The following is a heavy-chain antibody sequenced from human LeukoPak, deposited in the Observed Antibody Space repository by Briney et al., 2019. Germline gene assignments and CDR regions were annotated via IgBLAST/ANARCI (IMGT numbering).Heavy chain of an antibody. Sequence: GGSLRLSCAASGFTFSNYAMSWVRQAPGKGLEWFSAITDSGGPTYYADSVKGRFTISRDNSKNTLYLQMNRLRADDTAVYYCARDQDCTSTSCYASRWFDPWGQGTQVTVSS. CDR1: GFTFSNYA. D-gene: IGHD2-2*01. CDR2: ITDSGGPT. V-gene: IGHV3-23*01. CDR3: ARDQDCTSTSCYASRWFDP. J-gene: IGHJ5*02.